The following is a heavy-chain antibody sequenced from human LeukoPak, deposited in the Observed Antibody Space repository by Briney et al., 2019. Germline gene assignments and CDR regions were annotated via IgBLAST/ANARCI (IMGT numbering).Heavy chain of an antibody. CDR2: ISSSSSYI. D-gene: IGHD3-10*01. J-gene: IGHJ4*02. CDR1: GFTFSSYS. CDR3: AREIFYGSGSSY. V-gene: IGHV3-21*01. Sequence: GGSLRLSCAASGFTFSSYSMNWVRQAPGKRLEWVSSISSSSSYIYYADSVKGRFTISRGNAKNSLYLQMNSLRAEDTAVYYCAREIFYGSGSSYWGQGTLVTVSS.